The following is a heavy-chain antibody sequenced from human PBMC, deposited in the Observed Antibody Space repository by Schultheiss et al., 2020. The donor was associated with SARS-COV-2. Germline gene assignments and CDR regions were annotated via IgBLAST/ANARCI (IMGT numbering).Heavy chain of an antibody. J-gene: IGHJ3*02. V-gene: IGHV1-2*02. CDR1: GYTFTGYY. CDR3: ARYCSSTSCYYAFDI. CDR2: INPNSGGT. D-gene: IGHD2-2*01. Sequence: ASVKVSCKASGYTFTGYYMHWVRQAPGQGLEWMGWINPNSGGTNYAQKFQGRVTMTRDTSISTAYMELSRLRSDDTAVYYCARYCSSTSCYYAFDIWGQGTTVTVSS.